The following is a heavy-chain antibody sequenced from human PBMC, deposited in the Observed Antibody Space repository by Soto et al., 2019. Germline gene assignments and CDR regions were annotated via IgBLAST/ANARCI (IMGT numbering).Heavy chain of an antibody. Sequence: ASVKVSCKASGGTFSSYAISWVRQAPGQGLEWMGGIIPIFGTANYAQRFQGRVTITADESTSTAYMELSSLRSEDTAVYYCAREGPAGTTLPRRPGMDVWGQGTTVTVSS. D-gene: IGHD1-7*01. J-gene: IGHJ6*02. CDR1: GGTFSSYA. CDR2: IIPIFGTA. CDR3: AREGPAGTTLPRRPGMDV. V-gene: IGHV1-69*13.